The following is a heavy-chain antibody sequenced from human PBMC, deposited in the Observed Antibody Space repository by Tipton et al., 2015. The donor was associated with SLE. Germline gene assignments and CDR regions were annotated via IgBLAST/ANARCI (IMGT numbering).Heavy chain of an antibody. CDR3: ARVHPSGYTDY. CDR2: ITGAFDT. D-gene: IGHD3-22*01. CDR1: GFTFSRNA. Sequence: SLRLSCAASGFTFSRNAMSWVRQAPGKGLEWVSTITGAFDTYYTDSVKGRFTIFRENAKNSLYLHMNGLRPGDTAMYYCARVHPSGYTDYWGQGTLVTVSS. J-gene: IGHJ4*02. V-gene: IGHV3-13*04.